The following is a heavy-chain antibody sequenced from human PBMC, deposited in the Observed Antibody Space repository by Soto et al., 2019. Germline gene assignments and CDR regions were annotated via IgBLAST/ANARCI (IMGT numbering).Heavy chain of an antibody. Sequence: SETLSLTCTVSGGSISSGGYYWSWIRQHPGKGLEWIGYIYYSGSTYYNPSLKSRVTISVDTSKNQFSLKLSSVTAADTAVYYCASIGSGSYYFDYWGQGNLVTVS. CDR1: GGSISSGGYY. J-gene: IGHJ4*02. CDR2: IYYSGST. D-gene: IGHD3-10*01. V-gene: IGHV4-31*03. CDR3: ASIGSGSYYFDY.